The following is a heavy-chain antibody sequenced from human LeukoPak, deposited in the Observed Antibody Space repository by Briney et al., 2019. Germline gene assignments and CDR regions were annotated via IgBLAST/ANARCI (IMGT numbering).Heavy chain of an antibody. J-gene: IGHJ4*02. D-gene: IGHD3-3*01. Sequence: ASVKVSCKASGYTCTGYYMHWVRQAPGQGLEWMGWINPNSGGTNYAQKFQGRVTMTRDTSISTAYMEMSRLRSDDTAVYYCAAYYDFWSGYYIDYWGQGTLVTVSS. V-gene: IGHV1-2*02. CDR3: AAYYDFWSGYYIDY. CDR1: GYTCTGYY. CDR2: INPNSGGT.